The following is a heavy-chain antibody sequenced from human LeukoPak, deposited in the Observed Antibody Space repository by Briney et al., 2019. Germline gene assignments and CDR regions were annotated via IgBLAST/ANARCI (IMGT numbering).Heavy chain of an antibody. Sequence: GGSLRLSCAASGFTFRRYSMNWGRQAPGKGREWVSSISSSSSDIEYADSVKGRFTISREKAKNTLYMQMNRLRAEDTAVYYCARAVSTFLVVPPTSFAPWGQGTLVPASS. V-gene: IGHV3-21*01. CDR1: GFTFRRYS. J-gene: IGHJ5*02. D-gene: IGHD2-2*01. CDR2: ISSSSSDI. CDR3: ARAVSTFLVVPPTSFAP.